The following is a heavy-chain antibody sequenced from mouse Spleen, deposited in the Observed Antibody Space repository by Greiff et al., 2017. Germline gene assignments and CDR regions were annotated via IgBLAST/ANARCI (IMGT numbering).Heavy chain of an antibody. Sequence: EVQLVESGGGLVQPKGSLKLSCAASGFSFNTYAMNWVRQAPGKGLEWVARIRSKSNNYATYYADSVKDRFTISRDDSESMLYLQMNNLKTEDTAMYYCVRHRHYYGREAMDYWGQGTSVTVSS. D-gene: IGHD1-1*01. CDR2: IRSKSNNYAT. CDR3: VRHRHYYGREAMDY. V-gene: IGHV10-1*01. CDR1: GFSFNTYA. J-gene: IGHJ4*01.